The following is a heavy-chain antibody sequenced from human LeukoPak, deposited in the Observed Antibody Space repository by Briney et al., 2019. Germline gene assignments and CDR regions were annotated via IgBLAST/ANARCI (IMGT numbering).Heavy chain of an antibody. CDR2: MNPNSGNT. D-gene: IGHD2-15*01. J-gene: IGHJ4*02. V-gene: IGHV1-8*01. Sequence: ASVKVSCKASGYTFTSYVINWVRQSTGQGVEWMGWMNPNSGNTGYAQKFQGRVTMTRNTSIITAYMELCSLRSEGTVVYYCARGRWGCSCGSCYSGYWGQGTLVTVSS. CDR3: ARGRWGCSCGSCYSGY. CDR1: GYTFTSYV.